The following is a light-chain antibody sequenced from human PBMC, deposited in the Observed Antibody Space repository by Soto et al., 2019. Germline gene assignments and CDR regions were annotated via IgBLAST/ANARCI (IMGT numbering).Light chain of an antibody. CDR3: AAWDDSLSGLV. V-gene: IGLV1-47*01. CDR1: SSNIGSNY. Sequence: QAVVTQPPSASGTPGQRVTISCSGSSSNIGSNYVYWYQQLPGTAPKLLIYRNNQRPSGVPDRFSGSKSVTSASLAISGLRSEDEADYYCAAWDDSLSGLVFGGGTKLTVL. CDR2: RNN. J-gene: IGLJ2*01.